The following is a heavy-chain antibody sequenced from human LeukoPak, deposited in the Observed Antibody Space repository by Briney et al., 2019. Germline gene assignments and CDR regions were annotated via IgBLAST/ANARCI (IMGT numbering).Heavy chain of an antibody. J-gene: IGHJ4*02. CDR3: TRDRGGNSLFDY. Sequence: PSETLSLTCTVSGGSISSGGYYWSWIRQPPGKGLEWIGYIYHSGSTYYNPSLKSRVTISVDRSKNQFSLKLSSVTAADTAMYYCTRDRGGNSLFDYWGQGTLVTVSS. V-gene: IGHV4-30-2*01. CDR1: GGSISSGGYY. D-gene: IGHD4-23*01. CDR2: IYHSGST.